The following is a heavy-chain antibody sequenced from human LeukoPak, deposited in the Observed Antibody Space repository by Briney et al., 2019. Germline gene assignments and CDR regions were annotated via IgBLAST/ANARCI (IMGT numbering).Heavy chain of an antibody. J-gene: IGHJ4*02. V-gene: IGHV3-23*01. Sequence: GGPLRLSCAASGFTFNNYLMSWVRQAPGKGLEWVSVLFTGGGRTLYADSVKGRFTISGDTSRTTLYLQMNGLRAEDTAVYYCAKECDYSPGHKFDLWGQGTLVTVSP. D-gene: IGHD3-10*01. CDR2: LFTGGGRT. CDR1: GFTFNNYL. CDR3: AKECDYSPGHKFDL.